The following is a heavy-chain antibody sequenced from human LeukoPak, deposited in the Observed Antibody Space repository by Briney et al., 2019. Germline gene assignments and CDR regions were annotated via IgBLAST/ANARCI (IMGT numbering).Heavy chain of an antibody. V-gene: IGHV3-21*01. D-gene: IGHD2-2*01. CDR1: GFTFSSYS. CDR2: ISSSSSYI. J-gene: IGHJ5*02. Sequence: SGGSLRLSCAASGFTFSSYSMNWVRQAPGKGLEWVSSISSSSSYIYYADSVKGRFTISRDNAKNSLYLQMNSLRAEDTAVYYCARDSHIVVVPAAVQGWFDPRGQGTLVTVSS. CDR3: ARDSHIVVVPAAVQGWFDP.